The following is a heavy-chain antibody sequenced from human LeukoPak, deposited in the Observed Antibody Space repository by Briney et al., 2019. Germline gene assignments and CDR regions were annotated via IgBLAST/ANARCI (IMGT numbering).Heavy chain of an antibody. CDR1: GFTFSSYG. J-gene: IGHJ4*02. CDR2: IRYDGSNK. D-gene: IGHD1-26*01. V-gene: IGHV3-30*02. CDR3: AKDSQRWELRHFDY. Sequence: PGGSLRLSCAASGFTFSSYGMHWVRQAPGKGLEGVAFIRYDGSNKYYADSVKGRFTISRDNSKNTLYLQMNSLRAEDTAVYYCAKDSQRWELRHFDYWGQGTLVTVSS.